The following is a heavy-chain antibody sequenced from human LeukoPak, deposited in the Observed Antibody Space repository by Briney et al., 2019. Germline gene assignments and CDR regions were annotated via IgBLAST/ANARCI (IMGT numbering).Heavy chain of an antibody. CDR1: GFTFRNFW. D-gene: IGHD3-22*01. J-gene: IGHJ4*02. CDR3: ARRLYYDTSGSPFDL. CDR2: IHGEGSDI. V-gene: IGHV3-74*03. Sequence: GGSLRLSCAASGFTFRNFWMSWIRQPPGKGLLWLSRIHGEGSDIEYADAVRGRFTISRDNAKNTLYLQMDSLTAEDTAVYYCARRLYYDTSGSPFDLWGQGTLVTASS.